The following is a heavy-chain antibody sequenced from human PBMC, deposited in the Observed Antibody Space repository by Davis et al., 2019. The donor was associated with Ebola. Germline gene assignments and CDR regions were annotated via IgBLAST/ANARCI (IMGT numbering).Heavy chain of an antibody. CDR2: LGTSADT. Sequence: GESLKISCEASGFSFGTYAMTWVRQAPGKGLEWVSTLGTSADTYYADSVKGRFTISRDNSKNTLHLQMNSLRVEDTAMYYCVKDTSNIWFDVWGQGTLVTVSA. CDR3: VKDTSNIWFDV. CDR1: GFSFGTYA. J-gene: IGHJ3*01. V-gene: IGHV3-23*01. D-gene: IGHD2/OR15-2a*01.